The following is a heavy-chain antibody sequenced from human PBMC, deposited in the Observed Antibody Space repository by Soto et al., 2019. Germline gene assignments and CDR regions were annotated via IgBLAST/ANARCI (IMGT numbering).Heavy chain of an antibody. Sequence: ESGGGLVQPGGSLTLSCAASGFTFNPYGMTWVRQAPGKGLEWVSTVSGSGGGTYYADSVKGRFTISRVNSKNTMYLQMSNLRAEDTAVYFCARIGPYCGGDCYPDFDFWGLGTPVTVSS. J-gene: IGHJ4*02. V-gene: IGHV3-23*01. CDR2: VSGSGGGT. CDR1: GFTFNPYG. CDR3: ARIGPYCGGDCYPDFDF. D-gene: IGHD2-21*02.